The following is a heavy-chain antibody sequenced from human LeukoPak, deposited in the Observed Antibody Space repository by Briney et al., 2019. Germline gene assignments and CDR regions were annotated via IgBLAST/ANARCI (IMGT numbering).Heavy chain of an antibody. Sequence: PSETLSLTCTVSGGSISSSSYYWGWIRQPPGKGLEWIGSIYYSGSTYYNPSLKSRVTISVDTSKNQFSLKLSSVTAADTAVYYCARHGSLWDDAFDIWGQGTMVTVSS. CDR2: IYYSGST. V-gene: IGHV4-39*01. CDR3: ARHGSLWDDAFDI. D-gene: IGHD3-16*01. CDR1: GGSISSSSYY. J-gene: IGHJ3*02.